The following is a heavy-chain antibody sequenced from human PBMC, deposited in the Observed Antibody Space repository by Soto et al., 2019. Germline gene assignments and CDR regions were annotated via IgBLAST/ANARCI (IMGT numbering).Heavy chain of an antibody. CDR3: ARDQKEYYDSSGYQFDY. J-gene: IGHJ4*02. CDR2: IIPTFGTA. CDR1: GGTFSSYA. V-gene: IGHV1-69*13. D-gene: IGHD3-22*01. Sequence: GASVKVSCKASGGTFSSYAISWVRQAPGQGLEWMGGIIPTFGTANYAQKFQGRVTITADESTSTAYMELSSLRSEDTAVYYCARDQKEYYDSSGYQFDYWGQGTLVTVSS.